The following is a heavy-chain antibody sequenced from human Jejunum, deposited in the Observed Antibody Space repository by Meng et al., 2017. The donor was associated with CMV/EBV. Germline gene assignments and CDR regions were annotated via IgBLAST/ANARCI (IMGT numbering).Heavy chain of an antibody. J-gene: IGHJ4*02. CDR3: AHRPTTGWFFDY. CDR1: GFSLTTSGVG. V-gene: IGHV2-5*02. D-gene: IGHD4-11*01. CDR2: IYWDDDK. Sequence: QITLKESGPTLLKPTQTLTLTCTFSGFSLTTSGVGVGWIRQPPGKALEWLALIYWDDDKRYSPSLKSRLAITKDTSKNQVVLTMTNLDPVDTAIYYCAHRPTTGWFFDYWGQGTLVTVSS.